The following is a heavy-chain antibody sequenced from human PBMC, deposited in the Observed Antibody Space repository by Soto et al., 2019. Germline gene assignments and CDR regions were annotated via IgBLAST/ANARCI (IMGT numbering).Heavy chain of an antibody. CDR1: GGSISSYY. CDR2: IYYSGST. V-gene: IGHV4-59*01. J-gene: IGHJ3*02. Sequence: SETLSLTCTVSGGSISSYYWSWIRQPPGKGLEWIGYIYYSGSTNYNPSLKSRVTISVDTSKNQFSLKLSSVTAADTAVYYCARNGRAVGVVATTADAPDIWGQGTMVTVSS. D-gene: IGHD2-21*01. CDR3: ARNGRAVGVVATTADAPDI.